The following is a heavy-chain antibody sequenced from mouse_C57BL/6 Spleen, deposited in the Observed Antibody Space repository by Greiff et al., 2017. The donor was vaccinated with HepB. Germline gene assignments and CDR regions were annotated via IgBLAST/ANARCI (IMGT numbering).Heavy chain of an antibody. V-gene: IGHV1-82*01. Sequence: QVQLQQSGPELVKPGASVKISCKASGYAFSSSWMNWVKQRPGKGLEWIGRIYPGDGDTNYNGKFKGKATLTADKSSSTAYMQLSSLTSEDSAVYCCARSTTGFAYWGQGTLVTVSA. CDR2: IYPGDGDT. CDR3: ARSTTGFAY. CDR1: GYAFSSSW. D-gene: IGHD1-1*01. J-gene: IGHJ3*01.